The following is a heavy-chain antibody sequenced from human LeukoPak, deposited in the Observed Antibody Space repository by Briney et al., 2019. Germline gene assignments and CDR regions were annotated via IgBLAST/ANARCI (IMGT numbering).Heavy chain of an antibody. V-gene: IGHV1-18*01. CDR2: ISAYNGNT. D-gene: IGHD3-16*02. CDR1: VYTFTSYG. Sequence: ASVKLSCKASVYTFTSYGTSWVRQTPGQGLEWMGWISAYNGNTNYAQKLQGRVTMTTDTSTSTAYMELRSLRSDGTALYYCASTWGSYRYAFDIWGQGTMVTVSS. J-gene: IGHJ3*02. CDR3: ASTWGSYRYAFDI.